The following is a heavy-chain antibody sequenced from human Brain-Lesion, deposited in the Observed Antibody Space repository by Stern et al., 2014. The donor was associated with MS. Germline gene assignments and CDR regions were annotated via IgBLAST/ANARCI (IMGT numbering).Heavy chain of an antibody. Sequence: VQLVESGGGVVQPGRSLRLSCEASGFSFEDHGMPWVRQAPGKGLAWVAGITWNSGTSAYADSVKGRFTISRDDAKNSLYLHMNGLRAEDTALYYCAKDMMDYFGSGTFGSFDHWGQGTLVTVSS. D-gene: IGHD3-10*01. V-gene: IGHV3-9*01. J-gene: IGHJ4*02. CDR3: AKDMMDYFGSGTFGSFDH. CDR2: ITWNSGTS. CDR1: GFSFEDHG.